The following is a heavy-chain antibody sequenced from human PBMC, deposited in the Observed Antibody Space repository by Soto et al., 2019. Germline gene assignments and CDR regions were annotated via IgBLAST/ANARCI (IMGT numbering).Heavy chain of an antibody. J-gene: IGHJ6*02. V-gene: IGHV5-51*01. CDR3: ARHESDFWSGYSWDV. CDR1: GYSFTSYW. CDR2: IYPGDSDT. Sequence: GESLKISCKGSGYSFTSYWIGWVRQMPGKGLEWMGIIYPGDSDTRYSPSFQGQVTISADKSISTAYLQWSSLKASDTAMYYCARHESDFWSGYSWDVWGQGTTVTVSS. D-gene: IGHD3-3*01.